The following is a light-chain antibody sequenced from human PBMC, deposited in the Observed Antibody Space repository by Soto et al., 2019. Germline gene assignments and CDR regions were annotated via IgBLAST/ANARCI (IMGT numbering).Light chain of an antibody. J-gene: IGKJ3*01. Sequence: DIQMTQSPSSLSASVGDRLTITCQASHDITSYLNWYQHKPGKAPKLLIYDASILEAGVPPRFSGSGSGTDFTLTISGLQPEDVATHYCQHCDYLPIFGRGTTVDFK. V-gene: IGKV1-33*01. CDR3: QHCDYLPI. CDR1: HDITSY. CDR2: DAS.